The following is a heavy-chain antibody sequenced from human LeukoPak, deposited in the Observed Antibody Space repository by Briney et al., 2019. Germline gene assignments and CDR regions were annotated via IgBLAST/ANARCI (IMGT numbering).Heavy chain of an antibody. J-gene: IGHJ4*02. CDR2: IRYDGSNK. CDR1: GFTFSSYG. D-gene: IGHD3-22*01. V-gene: IGHV3-30*02. CDR3: AKDHYDSSGGGDY. Sequence: GGSLRLSCAASGFTFSSYGMHWLRQAPGKGLEGVAFIRYDGSNKYYADSVKGRFTISRDNSKNTLYLQMNSLRAEDTAVYYCAKDHYDSSGGGDYWGQGTLVTVSS.